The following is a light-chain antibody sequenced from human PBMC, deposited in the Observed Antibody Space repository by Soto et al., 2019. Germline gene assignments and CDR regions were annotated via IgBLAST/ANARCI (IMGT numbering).Light chain of an antibody. V-gene: IGLV2-14*01. CDR3: SSYTTSTTPDV. J-gene: IGLJ1*01. CDR1: SSDVGGYNY. CDR2: EVS. Sequence: QSVLTQPASVSGSRGQSITISCTGTSSDVGGYNYVSWYQQHPGKAPKLMIYEVSNRPSGVSNRFSGSKSGNTASLTISGLQAEDGADYYCSSYTTSTTPDVFPPGTKAPVL.